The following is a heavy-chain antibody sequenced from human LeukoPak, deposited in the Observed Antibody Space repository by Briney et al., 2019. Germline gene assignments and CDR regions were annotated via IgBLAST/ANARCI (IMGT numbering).Heavy chain of an antibody. CDR1: GGPISSHY. Sequence: SETLSLTCTVSGGPISSHYWSWSRQPPGEGLDWIGYISYSGRINYNPSLKSQVTLSLDTSKNQFSLTLTSVTAADTAVYYCARGAGWWDYWGQGTLVTVSS. J-gene: IGHJ4*02. CDR3: ARGAGWWDY. D-gene: IGHD2-15*01. V-gene: IGHV4-59*11. CDR2: ISYSGRI.